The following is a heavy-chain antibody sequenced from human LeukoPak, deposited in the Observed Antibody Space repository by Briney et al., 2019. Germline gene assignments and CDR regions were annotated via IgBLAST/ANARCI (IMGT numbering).Heavy chain of an antibody. V-gene: IGHV5-51*01. CDR2: IYPGDSDT. CDR3: ARAHKPSRETIFGVVTEGSFDY. J-gene: IGHJ4*02. CDR1: GYSFTSYW. Sequence: GESLKISCKGSGYSFTSYWIGWVRQMPGKGLEWMGIIYPGDSDTRYSPSFQGQVTISADKSISTAYLQWSSLKASDTAMYYCARAHKPSRETIFGVVTEGSFDYWGQGTLVTVSS. D-gene: IGHD3-3*01.